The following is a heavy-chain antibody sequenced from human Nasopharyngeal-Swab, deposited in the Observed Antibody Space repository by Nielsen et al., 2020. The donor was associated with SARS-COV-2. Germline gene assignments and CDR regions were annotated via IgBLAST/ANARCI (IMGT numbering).Heavy chain of an antibody. D-gene: IGHD6-13*01. CDR2: INAGNGNT. V-gene: IGHV1-3*01. CDR1: GYTFTSYA. J-gene: IGHJ6*02. Sequence: ASVKVSCKASGYTFTSYAMHWARQAPGQRLEWMGWINAGNGNTKYSQKFQGRVTITRDTSASTAYMELSSLRSEDTAVYYCARDPGNIYSSSWHGQTSYYYYGMDVWGQGTTVTVSS. CDR3: ARDPGNIYSSSWHGQTSYYYYGMDV.